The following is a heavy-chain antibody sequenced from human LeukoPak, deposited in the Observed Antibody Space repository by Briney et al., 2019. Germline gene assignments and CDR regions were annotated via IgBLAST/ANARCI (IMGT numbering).Heavy chain of an antibody. Sequence: PGGSLRLSFAASGFTFISYYMHWVRQAPGKGLVWVTRISADGSSTLYADSVKGRFTISRDNAKNTLYLQMNSLRAEDTAVYYCATANSGPDVWGQGTTVTVSS. CDR3: ATANSGPDV. D-gene: IGHD1-1*01. J-gene: IGHJ3*01. CDR1: GFTFISYY. V-gene: IGHV3-74*01. CDR2: ISADGSST.